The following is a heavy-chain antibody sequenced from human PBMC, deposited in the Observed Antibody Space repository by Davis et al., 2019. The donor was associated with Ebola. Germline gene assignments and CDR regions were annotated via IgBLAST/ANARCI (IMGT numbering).Heavy chain of an antibody. Sequence: GESLKISCAASGFTVSSNYMSWVRQAPGKGLEWVSVIYSGGSTYYADSVKGRFTISRHNSKNTLYLQMNSLRAEDTAVYYCARQLSSGWSPYWGQGTLVTVSS. CDR2: IYSGGST. CDR1: GFTVSSNY. J-gene: IGHJ4*02. D-gene: IGHD6-19*01. CDR3: ARQLSSGWSPY. V-gene: IGHV3-53*04.